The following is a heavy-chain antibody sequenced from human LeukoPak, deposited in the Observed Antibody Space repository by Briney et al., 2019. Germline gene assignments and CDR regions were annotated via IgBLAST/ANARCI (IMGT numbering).Heavy chain of an antibody. J-gene: IGHJ5*02. CDR3: ARATASNWFDP. CDR2: IKEDGSEN. D-gene: IGHD2-21*01. Sequence: GGSLRLSCAASGFTFSSYWMSWVRQAPGKGLEWVANIKEDGSENHYVDSVKGRFTISRDNAKNSLSLQMNSLRAEDTAVYYCARATASNWFDPWGQGTLVTVSS. CDR1: GFTFSSYW. V-gene: IGHV3-7*01.